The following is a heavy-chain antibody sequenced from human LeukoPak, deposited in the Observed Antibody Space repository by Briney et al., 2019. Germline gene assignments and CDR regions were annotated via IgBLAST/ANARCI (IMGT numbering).Heavy chain of an antibody. CDR2: INHSGST. J-gene: IGHJ6*02. D-gene: IGHD2-21*01. CDR1: GGSFSGYY. Sequence: SETLSLTCAVYGGSFSGYYWSWIRQPPGKGLEWIGEINHSGSTNYNPSLKSRVTISVDTSKNQLSLKLSSVTAADTAVYYCARDTSGDYYYGMDVWGQGTTVTVSS. V-gene: IGHV4-34*01. CDR3: ARDTSGDYYYGMDV.